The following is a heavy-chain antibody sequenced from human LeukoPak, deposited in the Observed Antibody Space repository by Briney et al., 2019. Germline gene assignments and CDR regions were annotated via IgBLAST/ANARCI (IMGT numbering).Heavy chain of an antibody. CDR1: GYTFTGYY. CDR2: INPNSGGT. D-gene: IGHD6-13*01. CDR3: AREGIAAAGTKRWFDP. Sequence: VASVKVSCKASGYTFTGYYMHWVRQAPGQGLEWMGWINPNSGGTNYAQKFQGRVTMTRDTSISTAYMELSRLRSDDTAVYYCAREGIAAAGTKRWFDPWGQGTLVTVSS. V-gene: IGHV1-2*02. J-gene: IGHJ5*02.